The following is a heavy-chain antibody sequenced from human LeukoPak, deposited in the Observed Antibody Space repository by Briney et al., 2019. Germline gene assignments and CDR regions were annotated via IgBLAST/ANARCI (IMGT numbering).Heavy chain of an antibody. J-gene: IGHJ5*02. V-gene: IGHV1-18*04. CDR1: GYTFTGYY. CDR3: ARGAPDIVPHPRFDP. CDR2: ISAYNGNA. Sequence: ASVKVSCKASGYTFTGYYMHWVRQAPGQGLEWMGWISAYNGNANYAQKLQGRVTMTTDTSTSTAYMELRSLRSDDTAVYYCARGAPDIVPHPRFDPWGQGTLVTVSS. D-gene: IGHD2-8*01.